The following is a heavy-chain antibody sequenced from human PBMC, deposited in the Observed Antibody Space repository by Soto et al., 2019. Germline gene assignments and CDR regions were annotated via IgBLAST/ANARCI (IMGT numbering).Heavy chain of an antibody. V-gene: IGHV3-74*01. J-gene: IGHJ4*02. Sequence: GGSLRLSCSASGFTFSSYWMHGVRQAPGKGLVWVSRINSDGSSTSYADSVKGRFTISRDNAKNTLYLQMNSLRAEDTAVYYCARDLRRGLGHDYWGQGTLVTVSS. CDR3: ARDLRRGLGHDY. D-gene: IGHD6-19*01. CDR2: INSDGSST. CDR1: GFTFSSYW.